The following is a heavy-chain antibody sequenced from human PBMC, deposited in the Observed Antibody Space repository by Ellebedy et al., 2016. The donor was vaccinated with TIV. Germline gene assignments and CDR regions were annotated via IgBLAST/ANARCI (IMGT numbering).Heavy chain of an antibody. CDR1: GFTFSSYA. Sequence: ESLKISCAASGFTFSSYAMSWVRQAPGKGLEWIGEIINSGSTNYIPSLKSRVTISVDESKNEFSLKLSHVTAADTAVYYCARRQAYGDYEYDLDIWGQGTKVTVSS. D-gene: IGHD4-17*01. J-gene: IGHJ3*02. CDR2: IINSGST. CDR3: ARRQAYGDYEYDLDI. V-gene: IGHV4-34*12.